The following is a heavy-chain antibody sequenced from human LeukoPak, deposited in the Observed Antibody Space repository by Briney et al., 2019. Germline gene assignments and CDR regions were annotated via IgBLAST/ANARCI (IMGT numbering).Heavy chain of an antibody. D-gene: IGHD6-13*01. CDR1: GGSISSYY. J-gene: IGHJ3*02. Sequence: KPSETLSLTCTVSGGSISSYYWSWIRQPPGKGLEWIGYIYYSGSTNYNPSLKSRVTISVDTSKNQFSLKLSSVTAADTAVYYCARGIAAAEDAFDIWGQGTMVTVSS. CDR3: ARGIAAAEDAFDI. CDR2: IYYSGST. V-gene: IGHV4-59*01.